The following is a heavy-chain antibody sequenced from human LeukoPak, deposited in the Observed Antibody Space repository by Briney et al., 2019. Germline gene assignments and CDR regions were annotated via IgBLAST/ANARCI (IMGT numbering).Heavy chain of an antibody. CDR1: GGSISSSSYY. D-gene: IGHD3-22*01. CDR2: MYYIGST. Sequence: PSETLSLTCTVSGGSISSSSYYWGWIRQPPGKGLEWIGSMYYIGSTYYNPSLKSRVTISVDTSKNQFSLKLSSVTAADTAVYYCASTYDSLAWGQGTLVTVSS. J-gene: IGHJ4*02. CDR3: ASTYDSLA. V-gene: IGHV4-39*01.